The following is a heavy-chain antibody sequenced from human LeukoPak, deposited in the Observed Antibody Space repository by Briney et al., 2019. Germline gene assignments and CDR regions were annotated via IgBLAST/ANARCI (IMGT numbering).Heavy chain of an antibody. D-gene: IGHD2-15*01. CDR3: AKTRSGGTAVIVFHFDY. CDR1: GCTFSSYA. V-gene: IGHV3-23*01. CDR2: ISGSDGST. Sequence: GGSLRLSCAASGCTFSSYAMSWVRQAPGKGLEWVSAISGSDGSTYYADSVKGRFTISRDNSKNTLYLQMNSLRAEDTAVYYCAKTRSGGTAVIVFHFDYWGQGTLVTVSS. J-gene: IGHJ4*02.